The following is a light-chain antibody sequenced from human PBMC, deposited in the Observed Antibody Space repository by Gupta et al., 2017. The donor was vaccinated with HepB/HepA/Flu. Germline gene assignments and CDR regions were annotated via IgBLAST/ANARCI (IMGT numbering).Light chain of an antibody. CDR2: EVS. CDR3: SSYTSSSTFV. CDR1: SSDVGSYNR. J-gene: IGLJ1*01. V-gene: IGLV2-18*02. Sequence: QSALTQPPSVSGSPGQSVTISCTGTSSDVGSYNRVSWYQQPPNTAPKLMFYEVSNRPSGVPDRFSGSKSGNTASLAISGLQAGDEADYYCSSYTSSSTFVFGTGTKVTVL.